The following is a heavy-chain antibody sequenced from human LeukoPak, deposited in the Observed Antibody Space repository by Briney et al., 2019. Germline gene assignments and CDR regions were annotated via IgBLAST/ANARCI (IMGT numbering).Heavy chain of an antibody. J-gene: IGHJ5*02. Sequence: SETLSLTCTVSGGSISSDGYYWSWIRQHPGKGLEWIAYIYYTGLTYYNPSLQRRVSISVDTSKNQFFLNLSSVTAADTALYYCARISSGWYLGWFDPWGQGSLVTVSS. CDR2: IYYTGLT. D-gene: IGHD6-19*01. V-gene: IGHV4-31*03. CDR3: ARISSGWYLGWFDP. CDR1: GGSISSDGYY.